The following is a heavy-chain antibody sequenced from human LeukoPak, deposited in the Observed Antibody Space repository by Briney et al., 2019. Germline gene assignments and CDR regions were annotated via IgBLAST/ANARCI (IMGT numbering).Heavy chain of an antibody. V-gene: IGHV3-33*01. J-gene: IGHJ4*02. D-gene: IGHD1-26*01. CDR3: ARTGGIVGATNFDY. Sequence: GGSLRLSCAASGFTFSSYGMHWVRQAPGKGLEWVAVIWYDGSNKYYAHSVKGRFTISRDNSKHTLYLQMNSLRAEDTAVYYCARTGGIVGATNFDYWGQGTLVTVSS. CDR2: IWYDGSNK. CDR1: GFTFSSYG.